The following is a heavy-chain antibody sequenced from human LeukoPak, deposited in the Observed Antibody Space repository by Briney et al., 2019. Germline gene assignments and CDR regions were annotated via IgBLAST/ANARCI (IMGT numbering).Heavy chain of an antibody. V-gene: IGHV4-39*01. CDR1: GGSISSSSYY. J-gene: IGHJ4*02. CDR3: ARRSSWYSPFDY. CDR2: IYYSGST. Sequence: PSETLSLTCTVSGGSISSSSYYWGWIRQPPGKGLEWIGSIYYSGSTYYNPSLKSRVTISVDTSKNQFSLKLSSVTAADTAVYDCARRSSWYSPFDYWGQGTLVTLSS. D-gene: IGHD6-13*01.